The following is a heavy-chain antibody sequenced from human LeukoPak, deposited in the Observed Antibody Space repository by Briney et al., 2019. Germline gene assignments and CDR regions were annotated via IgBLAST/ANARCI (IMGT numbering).Heavy chain of an antibody. Sequence: GGSLRLSCAASGFTVSSNYMSWVRQAPGKGLEWVSVIYSGGSTYYADSVKGRFTISRHNSKNTLYLQMNSLRAEDTAVYYCARVETTYYYYGMDVWGQGTTVTVS. D-gene: IGHD4-11*01. CDR3: ARVETTYYYYGMDV. CDR2: IYSGGST. J-gene: IGHJ6*02. V-gene: IGHV3-53*04. CDR1: GFTVSSNY.